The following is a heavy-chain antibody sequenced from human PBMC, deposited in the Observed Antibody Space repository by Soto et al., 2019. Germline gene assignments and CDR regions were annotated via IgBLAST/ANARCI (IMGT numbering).Heavy chain of an antibody. J-gene: IGHJ6*02. CDR3: ARDYGSSGYYGMDV. CDR2: IWYDGSNK. CDR1: GFTFSSYG. Sequence: QVQLVESGGGVVQPGRSLRLSCAASGFTFSSYGMHWVRQAPGKGLEWVAVIWYDGSNKYYADSVKGRFTISRDNXRNTLYLQMNSLRAEDTAVYYCARDYGSSGYYGMDVWGQGTTVTVSS. D-gene: IGHD6-6*01. V-gene: IGHV3-33*01.